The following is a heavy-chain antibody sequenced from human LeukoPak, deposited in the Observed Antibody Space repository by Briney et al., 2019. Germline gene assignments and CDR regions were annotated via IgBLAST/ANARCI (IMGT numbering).Heavy chain of an antibody. CDR2: INHSGST. CDR3: ARGPGGSYLFDY. V-gene: IGHV4-34*01. J-gene: IGHJ4*02. Sequence: SETLSLTCAVYGGSFTGYYWSWIRQPPGKVLEWIGEINHSGSTNYNPSLKSRVTISVDTSKNQFSLKLSSVTAADTAVYYCARGPGGSYLFDYWGQGTLVTVSS. CDR1: GGSFTGYY. D-gene: IGHD1-26*01.